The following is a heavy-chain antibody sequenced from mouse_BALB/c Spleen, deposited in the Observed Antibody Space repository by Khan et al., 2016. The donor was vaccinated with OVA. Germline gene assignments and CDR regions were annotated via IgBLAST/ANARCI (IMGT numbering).Heavy chain of an antibody. Sequence: QIQLVQSGPELKKPGETVKISCKASGYTFTNYGMNWVKQAPGKGLKWMGWINTYTGEPTYADDFKGRFAFSLETSASTAYLQINNLKHEDTATYFCASGGYWYFDVWGEGTTVTVSS. J-gene: IGHJ1*01. V-gene: IGHV9-3-1*01. CDR3: ASGGYWYFDV. CDR2: INTYTGEP. CDR1: GYTFTNYG. D-gene: IGHD1-1*02.